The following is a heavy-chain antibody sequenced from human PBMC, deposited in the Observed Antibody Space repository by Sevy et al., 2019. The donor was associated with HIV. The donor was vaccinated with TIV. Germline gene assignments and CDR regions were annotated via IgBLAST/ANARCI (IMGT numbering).Heavy chain of an antibody. D-gene: IGHD1-26*01. V-gene: IGHV4-59*08. CDR3: AGENAWGRGYS. Sequence: SDTLSLTCTVSGGSITSLNWNWIRQPPGKGLEWIANIYYNGHINYNPSLKSRVTLSLDTSKNQFSLRLSSVTAAATAMYYCAGENAWGRGYSWGQGTLVTVSS. CDR1: GGSITSLN. J-gene: IGHJ4*02. CDR2: IYYNGHI.